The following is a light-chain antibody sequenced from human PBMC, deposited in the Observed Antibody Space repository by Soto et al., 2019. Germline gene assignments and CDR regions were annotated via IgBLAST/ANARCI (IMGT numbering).Light chain of an antibody. CDR1: QSVSSY. CDR2: DAS. V-gene: IGKV3-11*01. Sequence: EIVLTQSPATLSLSPGERATLSCRASQSVSSYLAWYQQKPGQAPRLLIYDASNRASGIPARFSGSGSGTDFTRTISSLEPEDFAVYYCQQRSNWPTFGGGTKVKIK. CDR3: QQRSNWPT. J-gene: IGKJ4*01.